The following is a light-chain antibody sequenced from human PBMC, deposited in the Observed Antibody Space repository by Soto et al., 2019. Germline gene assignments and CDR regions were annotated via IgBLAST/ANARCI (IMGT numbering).Light chain of an antibody. CDR1: LPISNY. Sequence: DIKMTQSPSSLSASVGDRVTITCRASLPISNYLAWYQQKPGKIPNLLIYAASTLQARITTRISGSGSGTDFTLTISSLQPEDVAAYYCQKYSSAPLTFGGATNVDIK. CDR2: AAS. J-gene: IGKJ4*01. CDR3: QKYSSAPLT. V-gene: IGKV1-27*01.